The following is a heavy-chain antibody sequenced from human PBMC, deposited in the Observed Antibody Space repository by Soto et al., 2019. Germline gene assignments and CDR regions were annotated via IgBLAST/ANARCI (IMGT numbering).Heavy chain of an antibody. CDR3: VLWPRKGYKT. CDR2: TRNKGNNYIT. Sequence: EVQVVESGGGLAQPGGSLRLSCAASGVSSSDHYVDWVRQAPGKGLEWVGRTRNKGNNYITEYAASVKGRFTISRDDSKNSVYLQMKSLKAEDTALYYCVLWPRKGYKTWGRGTRVTVSS. D-gene: IGHD2-21*01. CDR1: GVSSSDHY. J-gene: IGHJ4*02. V-gene: IGHV3-72*01.